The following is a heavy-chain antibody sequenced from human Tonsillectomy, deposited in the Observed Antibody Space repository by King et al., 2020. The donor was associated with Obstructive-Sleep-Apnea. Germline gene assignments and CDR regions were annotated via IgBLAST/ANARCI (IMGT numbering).Heavy chain of an antibody. J-gene: IGHJ3*02. V-gene: IGHV4-59*01. D-gene: IGHD2-21*02. CDR3: ARVIVVVTAPSGGVAFDI. CDR2: ISNSGST. Sequence: VPLQESGPGLVKPSETLSLTCTVSGDSISNYYWSWIRQPPGKGLEWIGYISNSGSTNYNPSLKSRVTISVDTSKNQFSLKLSSVIAADTAMYYCARVIVVVTAPSGGVAFDIWGQGTMVTVSS. CDR1: GDSISNYY.